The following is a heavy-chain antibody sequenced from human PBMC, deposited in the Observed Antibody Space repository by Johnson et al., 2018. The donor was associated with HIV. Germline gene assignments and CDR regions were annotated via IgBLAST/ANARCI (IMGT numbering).Heavy chain of an antibody. CDR1: GFTFSSYA. D-gene: IGHD3-9*01. CDR3: ARELPSYDSVTGPGAFDI. V-gene: IGHV3-30*04. CDR2: ISYDGGNK. Sequence: QELLVESGGGVVQPGRSLRLSCAASGFTFSSYAMHWVRQAPGKGLEWVAVISYDGGNKYYADSVKGRFTISRDNSKNTLYLQMNSLRAEDTAVYYYARELPSYDSVTGPGAFDIWGQGTMVTVSS. J-gene: IGHJ3*02.